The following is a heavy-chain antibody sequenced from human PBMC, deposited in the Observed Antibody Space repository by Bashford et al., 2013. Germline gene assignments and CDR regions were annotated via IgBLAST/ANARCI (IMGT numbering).Heavy chain of an antibody. V-gene: IGHV3-23*01. CDR3: AKQPTWVDYYGLDV. CDR2: ISGGDGTT. D-gene: IGHD1-1*01. Sequence: VRQAPGKGLEWVSAISGGDGTTYYADSVKGRFTISRDNSKNTLFLQMNSLRVEDTAVYYCAKQPTWVDYYGLDVWGQGTTVTVSS. J-gene: IGHJ6*02.